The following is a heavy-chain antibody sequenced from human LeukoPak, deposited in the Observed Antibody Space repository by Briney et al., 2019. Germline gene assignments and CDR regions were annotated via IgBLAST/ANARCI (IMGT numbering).Heavy chain of an antibody. V-gene: IGHV3-23*01. J-gene: IGHJ4*02. Sequence: GGSLRLSCAASGFAFSNYAMSWVRQAPGMGLEWVSSISAGGGGTYYADSVKGRFTISRDNAKNTLYLQMNSLRAEGTAIYYCPKEDSSSSRYYFENWGQGALVAVSS. D-gene: IGHD6-6*01. CDR2: ISAGGGGT. CDR3: PKEDSSSSRYYFEN. CDR1: GFAFSNYA.